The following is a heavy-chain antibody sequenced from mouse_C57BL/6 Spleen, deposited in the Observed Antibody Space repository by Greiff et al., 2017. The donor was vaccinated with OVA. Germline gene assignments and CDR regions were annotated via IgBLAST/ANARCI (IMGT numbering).Heavy chain of an antibody. CDR3: ARGGLGRGWFAY. V-gene: IGHV1-50*01. J-gene: IGHJ3*01. Sequence: VQLQQPGAELVKPGASVKLSCKASGYTFTSYWMQWVKQRPGQGLEWIGEIDPSDSYPNYNQKFKGKATLTVDTSSSTAYMQLSSLTSEDSAVYYCARGGLGRGWFAYWGQGTLVTVSA. D-gene: IGHD4-1*01. CDR2: IDPSDSYP. CDR1: GYTFTSYW.